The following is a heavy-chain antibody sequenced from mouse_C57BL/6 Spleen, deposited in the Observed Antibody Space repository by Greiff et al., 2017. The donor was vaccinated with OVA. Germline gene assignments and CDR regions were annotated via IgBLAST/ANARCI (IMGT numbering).Heavy chain of an antibody. Sequence: VQLQQSGAELVKPGASVKLSCTASGFNIKDYYMHWVKQRTEQGLAWIGRIDPEDGETKYAPKFQGKATITADTSSNTAYLQLSSLTSEDTAVYYCARGDYGSAPLAYWGQGTLVTVSA. CDR1: GFNIKDYY. J-gene: IGHJ3*01. CDR3: ARGDYGSAPLAY. CDR2: IDPEDGET. D-gene: IGHD1-1*01. V-gene: IGHV14-2*01.